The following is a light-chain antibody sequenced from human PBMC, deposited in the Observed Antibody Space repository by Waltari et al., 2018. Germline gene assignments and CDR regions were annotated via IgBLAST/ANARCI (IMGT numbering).Light chain of an antibody. CDR2: DAS. V-gene: IGKV3-11*01. CDR3: QQRSNWRAT. J-gene: IGKJ3*01. CDR1: QAISSY. Sequence: EIVLTQSPATLSLSPGESGPFSCRASQAISSYLAWYQQKPGQAPRLLIYDASKRATGIPARFSGSGSGTDFTLTISSLEPEDFALYYCQQRSNWRATFGPGTEVGIK.